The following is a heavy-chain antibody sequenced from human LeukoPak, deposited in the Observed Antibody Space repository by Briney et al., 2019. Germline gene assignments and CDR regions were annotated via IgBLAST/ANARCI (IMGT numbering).Heavy chain of an antibody. CDR1: GGTFSSYA. CDR3: TITPQQWLDGFSGGPPIFDY. D-gene: IGHD6-19*01. CDR2: IIPIFGTA. V-gene: IGHV1-69*05. J-gene: IGHJ4*02. Sequence: ASVTVSCKASGGTFSSYAISWVRQAPGQGLEWMGGIIPIFGTANYAQKFQGRVTITTDESTSTAYMELSSLRSEDTAVYYCTITPQQWLDGFSGGPPIFDYWGQGTLVTVSS.